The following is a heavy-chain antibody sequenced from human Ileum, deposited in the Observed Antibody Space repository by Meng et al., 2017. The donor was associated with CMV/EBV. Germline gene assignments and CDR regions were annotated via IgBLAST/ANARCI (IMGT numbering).Heavy chain of an antibody. J-gene: IGHJ3*02. D-gene: IGHD5-24*01. CDR2: ISISGSTV. Sequence: GGSLRLSCEVSGFTFSSYEMNWIRQAPGMGLEWVSYISISGSTVKYADSVKGRFTISRDNARSLVDLQMNSLRDGDTAVYYCARGGGHGYLCNAFDIWGQGTMVTVSS. V-gene: IGHV3-48*03. CDR1: GFTFSSYE. CDR3: ARGGGHGYLCNAFDI.